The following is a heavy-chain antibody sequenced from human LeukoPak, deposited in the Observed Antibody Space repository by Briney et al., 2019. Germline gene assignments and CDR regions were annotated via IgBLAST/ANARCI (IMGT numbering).Heavy chain of an antibody. D-gene: IGHD6-19*01. CDR1: GFTFSSYA. CDR2: ISSSDGRT. CDR3: ARALAVAGTGGFDP. J-gene: IGHJ5*02. Sequence: PGGSLRLSCAASGFTFSSYAMSWVRQAPGRGLEWVSAISSSDGRTYYADSVKGRFTISRDNAKNTLYLQMNSLRAEDTAVYYCARALAVAGTGGFDPWGQGTLVTVSS. V-gene: IGHV3-23*01.